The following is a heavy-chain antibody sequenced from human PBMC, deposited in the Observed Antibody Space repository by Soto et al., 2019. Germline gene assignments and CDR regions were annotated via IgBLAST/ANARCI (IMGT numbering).Heavy chain of an antibody. CDR3: ARVSKTGTTLVYYYYYGMDV. D-gene: IGHD1-7*01. CDR1: GGSFSGYY. J-gene: IGHJ6*02. Sequence: SETLSPTCAVYGGSFSGYYWSWIRQPPGKGLEWIGEINHSGSTNYNPSLKSRVTISVDTSKNQFSMKLSSVTAADTAVYYCARVSKTGTTLVYYYYYGMDVWGQGTTVTVSS. V-gene: IGHV4-34*01. CDR2: INHSGST.